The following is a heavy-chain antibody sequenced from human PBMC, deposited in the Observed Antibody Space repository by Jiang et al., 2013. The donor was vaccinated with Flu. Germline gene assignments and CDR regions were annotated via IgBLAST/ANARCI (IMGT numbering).Heavy chain of an antibody. Sequence: GAEVKKPGESLRISCKGSGYSFTSYWISWVRQMPGKGLEWMGRIDPSDSYTNYSPSFQGHVTISADKSISTAYLQWSSLKASDTAMYYCARQGSTTSDIFYYYYMDVWGKGTTVTVSS. CDR1: GYSFTSYW. CDR3: ARQGSTTSDIFYYYYMDV. J-gene: IGHJ6*03. D-gene: IGHD2-2*01. V-gene: IGHV5-10-1*01. CDR2: IDPSDSYT.